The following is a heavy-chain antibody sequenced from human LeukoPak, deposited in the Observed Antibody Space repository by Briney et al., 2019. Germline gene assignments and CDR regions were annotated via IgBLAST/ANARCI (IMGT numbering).Heavy chain of an antibody. V-gene: IGHV4-34*01. CDR1: GGSFSGYY. CDR3: AREATIAAAGTHYYYYMDV. D-gene: IGHD6-13*01. CDR2: INHSGST. Sequence: SETLSLTCAVYGGSFSGYYWSWIRQPPGKGLERIGEINHSGSTNYNPSLKSRVTISVDTSKNQFSLKLSSVTAADTAVYYCAREATIAAAGTHYYYYMDVWGKGTTVTVSS. J-gene: IGHJ6*03.